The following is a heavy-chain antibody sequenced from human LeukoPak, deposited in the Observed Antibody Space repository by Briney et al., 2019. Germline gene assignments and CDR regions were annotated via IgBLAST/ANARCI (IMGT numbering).Heavy chain of an antibody. CDR2: IVGSGKSA. CDR1: GFSFSSYS. V-gene: IGHV3-23*01. D-gene: IGHD3-10*01. J-gene: IGHJ4*02. Sequence: GGSLRLSCAASGFSFSSYSMNWVRQAPGKGLEWVSTIVGSGKSANYADSVKGRFTISRDNSKNTLYLQMNSLRTEDTAVYYCARVGNYYGSGRTYDYWGQGTLVTVSS. CDR3: ARVGNYYGSGRTYDY.